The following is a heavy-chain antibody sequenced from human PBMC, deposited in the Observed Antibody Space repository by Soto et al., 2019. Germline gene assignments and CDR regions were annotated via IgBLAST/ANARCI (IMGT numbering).Heavy chain of an antibody. V-gene: IGHV2-5*02. CDR3: AHSTSTRHYDFWSGPRPDV. CDR1: GFSLSTSGVG. J-gene: IGHJ6*02. Sequence: SGPTLVNPTQPLTLTCTFSGFSLSTSGVGVGWIRQPPGKALEWLALIYWDDDKRYSPSLKSRLTITKDTSKNQVVLTMTNMDPVDTATYYCAHSTSTRHYDFWSGPRPDVWGQGTTVTV. CDR2: IYWDDDK. D-gene: IGHD3-3*01.